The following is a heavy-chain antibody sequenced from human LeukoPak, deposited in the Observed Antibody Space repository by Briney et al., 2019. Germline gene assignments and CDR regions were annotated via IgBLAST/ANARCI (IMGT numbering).Heavy chain of an antibody. J-gene: IGHJ4*02. Sequence: GGSLRLSCVASGFTISRYWMHWVRQAPGKGLVWVSRINSDGSSTSYADSVKGRFTISRDNAKNTLYLQMNSLRAEDTAVYYCASIVDSSGYYLNSGHYWGQGTLVTVSS. CDR1: GFTISRYW. CDR2: INSDGSST. V-gene: IGHV3-74*01. CDR3: ASIVDSSGYYLNSGHY. D-gene: IGHD3-22*01.